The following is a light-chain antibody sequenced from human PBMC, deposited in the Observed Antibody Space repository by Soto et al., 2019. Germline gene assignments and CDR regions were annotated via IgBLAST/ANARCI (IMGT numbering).Light chain of an antibody. CDR1: SSDVGGYNY. Sequence: QSVLTQPASVSGSPGQSITISCTGTSSDVGGYNYVSWYQHHPGKAPKVMIYDVSNRPSEVSNRFSGSKSGNTASLTFSGLQPEDEADYYCSSYTSSTTVVFGGGTKLTVL. V-gene: IGLV2-14*03. CDR2: DVS. CDR3: SSYTSSTTVV. J-gene: IGLJ2*01.